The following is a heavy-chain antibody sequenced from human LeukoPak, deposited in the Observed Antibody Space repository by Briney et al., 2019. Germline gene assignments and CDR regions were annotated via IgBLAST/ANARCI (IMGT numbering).Heavy chain of an antibody. V-gene: IGHV1-2*02. CDR3: ARVLDCSGGSCYSEDY. CDR1: GGTFSSYA. J-gene: IGHJ4*02. D-gene: IGHD2-15*01. Sequence: GASVKVSCKASGGTFSSYAISWVRQAPGQGLEWMGWINPNSGGTNYAQKFQGRVTMTRDTSISTAYMELSRLRSDDTAVYYCARVLDCSGGSCYSEDYWGQGTLVTVSS. CDR2: INPNSGGT.